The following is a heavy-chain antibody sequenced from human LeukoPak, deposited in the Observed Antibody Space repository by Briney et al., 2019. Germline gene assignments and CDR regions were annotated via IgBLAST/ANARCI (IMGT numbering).Heavy chain of an antibody. CDR3: ARTYDFASD. CDR2: IYSGGTT. Sequence: GGSLRLSCAASGFTVSSNYMSWVPQGPGKGLEWVSLIYSGGTTYYADSVKGRFTISRDNSKNTLYLQMNSLRAEDTAIYYCARTYDFASDWGQGTLVTVSS. V-gene: IGHV3-66*02. CDR1: GFTVSSNY. D-gene: IGHD3/OR15-3a*01. J-gene: IGHJ4*02.